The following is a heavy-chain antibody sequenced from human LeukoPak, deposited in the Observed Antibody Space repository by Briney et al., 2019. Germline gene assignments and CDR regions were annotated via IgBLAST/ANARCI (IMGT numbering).Heavy chain of an antibody. CDR3: ASGWALDS. J-gene: IGHJ4*02. V-gene: IGHV6-1*01. CDR1: GDSVSSVSAA. CDR2: TYYRSEWSY. D-gene: IGHD6-19*01. Sequence: PSQTLSLTCVISGDSVSSVSAAGNWFRQSPSRGLEWLGRTYYRSEWSYDYAVSVRSRITINSDTSKNQFSLQLNSVAPEDTAVYYCASGWALDSWGQGTLVTVSS.